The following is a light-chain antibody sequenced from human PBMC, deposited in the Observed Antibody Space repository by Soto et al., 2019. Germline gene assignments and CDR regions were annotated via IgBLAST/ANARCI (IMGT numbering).Light chain of an antibody. J-gene: IGKJ1*01. CDR1: QRISTN. CDR2: EIS. Sequence: DIQMTQSPSTLSASVGDRVTITCRASQRISTNLAWYQQTPGEAPKLLIYEISSLQIGVPSRFSGSGSGTEFTLTISCLQPDDFATYYCQQDNYLCTFGQGTQVDI. CDR3: QQDNYLCT. V-gene: IGKV1-5*01.